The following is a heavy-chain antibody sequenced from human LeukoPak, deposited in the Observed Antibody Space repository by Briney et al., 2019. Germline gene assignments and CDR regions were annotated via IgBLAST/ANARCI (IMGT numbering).Heavy chain of an antibody. J-gene: IGHJ4*02. CDR1: GGSISSGSYY. D-gene: IGHD4-23*01. CDR3: ARDLGSDYGGVVDY. CDR2: IYTSGST. V-gene: IGHV4-61*02. Sequence: PSQTLSLTCTVSGGSISSGSYYWSWIRQPAGEGLEWIGRIYTSGSTNYNPSLKSRVTISVDTSKNQFSLKLSSVTAAGTAVYYCARDLGSDYGGVVDYWGQGTRVTVSS.